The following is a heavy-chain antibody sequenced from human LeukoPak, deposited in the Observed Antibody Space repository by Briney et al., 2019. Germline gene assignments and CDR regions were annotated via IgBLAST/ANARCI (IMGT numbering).Heavy chain of an antibody. CDR1: GYTLTELS. Sequence: ASVKVSCKVSGYTLTELSMHWVRQAPGKGLEWMGGFDPEDGETIYAQKFQGRVTMTEDTSTDTAYMELSSLRSEDTAVYYCATRREGYSGSYYLGLFYWGQGTLVTVSS. CDR2: FDPEDGET. D-gene: IGHD1-26*01. CDR3: ATRREGYSGSYYLGLFY. J-gene: IGHJ4*02. V-gene: IGHV1-24*01.